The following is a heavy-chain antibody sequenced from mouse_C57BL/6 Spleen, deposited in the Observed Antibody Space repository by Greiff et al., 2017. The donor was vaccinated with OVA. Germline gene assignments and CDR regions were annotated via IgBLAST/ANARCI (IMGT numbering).Heavy chain of an antibody. Sequence: QVQLHQPGAELVKPGASVKLSCKASGYTFTSYWMHWVKQRPGQGLEWIGMIHPNSGSTNYNEKFKSKATLTVDKSSSTAYMQLSSLTSEDSAVYYCARDGSSYWYFDVWGTGTTVTVSS. CDR2: IHPNSGST. CDR1: GYTFTSYW. D-gene: IGHD1-1*01. V-gene: IGHV1-64*01. CDR3: ARDGSSYWYFDV. J-gene: IGHJ1*03.